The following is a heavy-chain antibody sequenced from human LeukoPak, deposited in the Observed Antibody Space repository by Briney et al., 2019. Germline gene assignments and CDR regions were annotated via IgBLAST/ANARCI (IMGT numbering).Heavy chain of an antibody. Sequence: ASVKVSCKASGYTFTGYYMHWVRQAPGQGLEWMGWINPNSGGTNYAQKLQGRVTMTTDTSTSTAYMELRSLRSDDTAVYYCARDSPSLLQMVYAIQSYFDYWGQGTLVTVSS. V-gene: IGHV1-2*02. J-gene: IGHJ4*02. D-gene: IGHD2-8*01. CDR2: INPNSGGT. CDR1: GYTFTGYY. CDR3: ARDSPSLLQMVYAIQSYFDY.